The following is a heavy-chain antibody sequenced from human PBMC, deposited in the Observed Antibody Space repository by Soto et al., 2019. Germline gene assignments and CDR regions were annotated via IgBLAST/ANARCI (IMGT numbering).Heavy chain of an antibody. Sequence: EVQVLESGGGLVQPGGSLRLSCVISRLTFSNYALNWVRQAPGKGLEWVSSISGSGDTTYYADSVKGRFTISRDNSKTPLYRKRTSLRVEHAALYCCAKADYSSSWAPGDYWGQEPRFTFS. CDR1: RLTFSNYA. V-gene: IGHV3-23*01. CDR2: ISGSGDTT. J-gene: IGHJ4*02. CDR3: AKADYSSSWAPGDY. D-gene: IGHD6-13*01.